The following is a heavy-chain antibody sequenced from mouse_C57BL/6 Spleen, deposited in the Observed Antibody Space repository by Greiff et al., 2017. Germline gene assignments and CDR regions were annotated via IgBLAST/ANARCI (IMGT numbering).Heavy chain of an antibody. Sequence: EVQLQQSGPELVKPGASVKISCKASGYTFTDYYMNWVKQSHGKSLEWIGDINPNNGGTSYNQKFKGKATLTVDKSSSTAYMELRSLTSEDSAVYYCASRETFAYWGQGTLVTVSA. J-gene: IGHJ3*01. CDR3: ASRETFAY. CDR1: GYTFTDYY. V-gene: IGHV1-26*01. CDR2: INPNNGGT. D-gene: IGHD3-3*01.